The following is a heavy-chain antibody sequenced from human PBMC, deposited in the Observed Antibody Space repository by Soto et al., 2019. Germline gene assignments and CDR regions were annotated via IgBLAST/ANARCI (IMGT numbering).Heavy chain of an antibody. CDR1: GYTFTRNS. Sequence: VLLVQSETEVKKPGESLKISCEFPGYTFTRNSIAWVRQMPGQGLEWMGLFDPSASQANYSPSFQGQVTISVARSANTAYLHWSSLNASDTAIYYCGAYYTFWSAWGQGTLVAVSS. CDR2: FDPSASQA. J-gene: IGHJ5*02. CDR3: GAYYTFWSA. D-gene: IGHD3-3*01. V-gene: IGHV5-51*01.